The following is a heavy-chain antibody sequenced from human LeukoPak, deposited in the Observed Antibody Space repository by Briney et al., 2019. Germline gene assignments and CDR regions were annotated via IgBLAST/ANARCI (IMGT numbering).Heavy chain of an antibody. CDR3: AAGRPYSPLDY. J-gene: IGHJ4*02. CDR1: GSSLTELS. Sequence: ASAKVSCTVSGSSLTELSLYWVRQAPGKGLEWMGGFDVIDGETFYAQKFQGRVTMTEDSSADTAYMELRSLTSDDTALYYCAAGRPYSPLDYWGQGTLVTVSS. D-gene: IGHD5-18*01. CDR2: FDVIDGET. V-gene: IGHV1-24*01.